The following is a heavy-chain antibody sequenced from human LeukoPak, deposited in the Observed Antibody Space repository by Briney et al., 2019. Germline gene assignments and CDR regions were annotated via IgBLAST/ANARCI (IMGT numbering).Heavy chain of an antibody. J-gene: IGHJ4*02. CDR3: SRSSGYDRYFDY. D-gene: IGHD5-12*01. CDR2: INSDGSST. CDR1: GFIFSSHW. V-gene: IGHV3-74*01. Sequence: GGSLRLSCAASGFIFSSHWMHWVRQAPGKGLVWVSRINSDGSSTTYADSVKGRFTISRDNAKNTLYLQMNTLRAEDTAVYYCSRSSGYDRYFDYWGQGTLVTVSS.